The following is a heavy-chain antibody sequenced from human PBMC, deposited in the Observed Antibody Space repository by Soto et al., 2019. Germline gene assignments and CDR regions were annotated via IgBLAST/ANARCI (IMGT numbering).Heavy chain of an antibody. V-gene: IGHV3-11*06. Sequence: GGSLRLSCAASGFTFSDHYMSWIRQAPGKGLEWIGYSSNSGSFTRYADSVKGRFSISRDNAKNSLFLQINSLRGDDTAIYYCVRSGDNYNLLDYWGRGTPVTVSS. J-gene: IGHJ4*02. D-gene: IGHD1-1*01. CDR2: SSNSGSFT. CDR1: GFTFSDHY. CDR3: VRSGDNYNLLDY.